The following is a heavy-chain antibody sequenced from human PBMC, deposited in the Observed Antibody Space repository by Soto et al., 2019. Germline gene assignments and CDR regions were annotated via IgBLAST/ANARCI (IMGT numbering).Heavy chain of an antibody. Sequence: QVHLEESGGGLVKPGGSLRLSCTASGFTFSDYYMSWIRQAPGKGLEWLPYISGSGSTTYYTDSVKGRFAISRDNARASLYLQINSLRVEDSAVYYCARSALTYFEFWGQGTLVTVSS. J-gene: IGHJ4*02. CDR2: ISGSGSTT. V-gene: IGHV3-11*01. CDR3: ARSALTYFEF. CDR1: GFTFSDYY.